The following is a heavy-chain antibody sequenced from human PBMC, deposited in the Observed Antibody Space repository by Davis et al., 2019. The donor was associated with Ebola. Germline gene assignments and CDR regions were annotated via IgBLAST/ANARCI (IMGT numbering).Heavy chain of an antibody. Sequence: PGGSLRLSCAASGFTFSSYAMSWVRQAPGKGLEWVSAISGSGDSTYFADSVRGRFTISRDNSKNTLYLQMNSLSEDTAVYYCAKMTTVTTFGGMDVWGQGTTVTVSS. CDR3: AKMTTVTTFGGMDV. CDR1: GFTFSSYA. V-gene: IGHV3-23*01. D-gene: IGHD4-17*01. J-gene: IGHJ6*02. CDR2: ISGSGDST.